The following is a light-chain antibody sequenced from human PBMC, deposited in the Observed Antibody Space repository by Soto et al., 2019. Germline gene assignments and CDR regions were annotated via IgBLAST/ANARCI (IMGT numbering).Light chain of an antibody. CDR3: QQYHSYSGT. CDR2: KAS. J-gene: IGKJ1*01. V-gene: IGKV1-5*03. CDR1: QTIDSW. Sequence: DVQSTKSASTLSASVGDRVTNTCRASQTIDSWLAWYQQRPGKPPNLLIYKASTLASGVPSRFSGSGSGTEFTLTISSLQPDDFATYYCQQYHSYSGTFGQGTKVAIK.